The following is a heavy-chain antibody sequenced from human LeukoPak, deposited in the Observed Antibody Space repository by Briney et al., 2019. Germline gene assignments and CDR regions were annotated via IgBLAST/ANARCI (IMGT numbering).Heavy chain of an antibody. Sequence: PGGSLRLSCAASGFTFSSYAMHWVRQAPGKGLEWVSGISWNSGSIGYADSVKGRFTISRDNAKNSLYLQMNSLRAEDTALYYCAKGDYYDSSGYPMEFDPWGQGTMVTVSS. CDR2: ISWNSGSI. CDR3: AKGDYYDSSGYPMEFDP. J-gene: IGHJ3*01. D-gene: IGHD3-22*01. V-gene: IGHV3-9*01. CDR1: GFTFSSYA.